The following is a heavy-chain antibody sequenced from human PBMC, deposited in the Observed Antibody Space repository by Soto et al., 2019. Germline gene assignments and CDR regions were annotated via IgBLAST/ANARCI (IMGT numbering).Heavy chain of an antibody. V-gene: IGHV4-31*03. J-gene: IGHJ4*02. CDR1: GGSFNTDGYY. Sequence: PAETLSLTCTVSGGSFNTDGYYWTWVRQPPGKGLEWIGYIYYDGSARYNESLKSRLTISIDSSRNQFSLELTSVTAADTAVYFCARLHRRTWSEDYWGQGTLVTVSS. CDR3: ARLHRRTWSEDY. D-gene: IGHD2-15*01. CDR2: IYYDGSA.